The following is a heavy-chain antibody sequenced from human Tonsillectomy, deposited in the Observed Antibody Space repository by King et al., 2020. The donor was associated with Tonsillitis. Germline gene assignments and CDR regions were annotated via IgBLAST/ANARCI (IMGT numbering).Heavy chain of an antibody. CDR2: ISYDGSNK. CDR3: AKRFRPFDWLLFGY. V-gene: IGHV3-30*18. J-gene: IGHJ4*02. D-gene: IGHD3-9*01. CDR1: GFTFSSYG. Sequence: VQLVESGGGVVQPGRSLRLSCAASGFTFSSYGMHWVRQAPGKGLEWVATISYDGSNKYYADSVKGRFTISRDNSKKSLYLQMNSLRSEDKAVYYCAKRFRPFDWLLFGYWGQGTLVTVSS.